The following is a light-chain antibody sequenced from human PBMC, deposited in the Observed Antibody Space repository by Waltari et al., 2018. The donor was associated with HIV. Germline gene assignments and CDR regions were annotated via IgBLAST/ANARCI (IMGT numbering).Light chain of an antibody. Sequence: QSVLTQPPSVSGAPGQRVTIACTGTRSNIGAGFDVHWYQQIPGNAPRLLIYDNNYGPSCGPDRVSGSKSGTAASLDITGLQSEDEADYYGQSYDMSQSGSLVFGGGIKLTVL. CDR1: RSNIGAGFD. J-gene: IGLJ3*02. CDR2: DNN. CDR3: QSYDMSQSGSLV. V-gene: IGLV1-40*01.